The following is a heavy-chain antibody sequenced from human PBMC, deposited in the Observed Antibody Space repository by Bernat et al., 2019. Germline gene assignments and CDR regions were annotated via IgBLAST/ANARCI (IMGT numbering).Heavy chain of an antibody. V-gene: IGHV3-23*01. CDR2: ISGTGGGT. CDR1: GFTFTNHA. Sequence: EVQLLESGGGLVQPGGSLRLSCAASGFTFTNHAMSWVRQAPGKGLEWVSAISGTGGGTYYADSVKGRFTISRDNSKNTLYLQMNSLRAEDTAVYYCAKVVAASYWGQGTLVTVSS. J-gene: IGHJ4*02. CDR3: AKVVAASY. D-gene: IGHD2-2*01.